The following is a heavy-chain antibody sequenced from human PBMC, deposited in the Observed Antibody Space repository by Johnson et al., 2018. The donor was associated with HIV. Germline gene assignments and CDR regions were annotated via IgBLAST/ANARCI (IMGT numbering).Heavy chain of an antibody. CDR2: ISYDGSDK. CDR1: GFTFSSYA. CDR3: ARGSYYDSSGDAFDI. Sequence: QMQLVESGGGVVQPGRSLRLSCAASGFTFSSYAFHWVRQAPAKGLEWVAAISYDGSDKYHADSVKGRFTISRDNSKNTLYLQMNSLRAEDTAVYYCARGSYYDSSGDAFDIWGQGTMVTVSS. J-gene: IGHJ3*02. D-gene: IGHD3-22*01. V-gene: IGHV3-30*14.